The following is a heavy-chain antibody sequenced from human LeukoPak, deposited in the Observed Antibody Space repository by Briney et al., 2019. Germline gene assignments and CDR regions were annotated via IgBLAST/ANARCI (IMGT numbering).Heavy chain of an antibody. Sequence: GGSLRLSCAASGFTFSNSWMSWVRQAPGKGLEWVANIKQDGSENYYVDSVKGRFTISRDNAKNSLYLQMNSLRAEDTAVYYCARGSEYYYYYMDVWGKGTTVTVSS. D-gene: IGHD6-25*01. CDR1: GFTFSNSW. V-gene: IGHV3-7*01. CDR3: ARGSEYYYYYMDV. CDR2: IKQDGSEN. J-gene: IGHJ6*03.